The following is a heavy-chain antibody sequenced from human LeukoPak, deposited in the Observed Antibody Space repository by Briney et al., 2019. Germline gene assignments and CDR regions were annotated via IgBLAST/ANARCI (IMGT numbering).Heavy chain of an antibody. D-gene: IGHD2-15*01. J-gene: IGHJ6*03. CDR3: ARVGAATFYWYYMDV. CDR2: IKQDGSEK. Sequence: GGSLRLSCAASGFIFSSYWMTWVRQAPGKGLEWVANIKQDGSEKYYVDSVKGRFTISRDNAKNSLYLQINSLRVGDTAVYFCARVGAATFYWYYMDVWGKGTTVTVSS. CDR1: GFIFSSYW. V-gene: IGHV3-7*01.